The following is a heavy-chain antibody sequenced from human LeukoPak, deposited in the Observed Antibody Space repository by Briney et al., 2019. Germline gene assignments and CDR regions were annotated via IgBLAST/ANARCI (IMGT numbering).Heavy chain of an antibody. J-gene: IGHJ4*02. Sequence: GASVKVSCKASGYTFTSYYMHWVRQAPGQGLEWMGIINPSGGSTSYAQKFQGRVTMTRDTSTSTVYMELRSLRSDDTAVYYCARNTQYYDFWSGYQPFDYWGQGTLVTVSS. D-gene: IGHD3-3*01. CDR1: GYTFTSYY. CDR3: ARNTQYYDFWSGYQPFDY. V-gene: IGHV1-46*01. CDR2: INPSGGST.